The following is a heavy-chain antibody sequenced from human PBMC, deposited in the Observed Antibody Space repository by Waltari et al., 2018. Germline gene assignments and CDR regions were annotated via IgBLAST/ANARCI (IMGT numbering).Heavy chain of an antibody. J-gene: IGHJ4*02. V-gene: IGHV3-7*01. Sequence: EVQLVESGGGLVQPGGSLRLSCAASGFPFSSYWMSWVRQAPGKGLEWVANIKQDGSEKYYVDSVKGRFTISRDNAKNSLYLQMNSLRAEDTAVYYCARDSRIAAVSDYWGQGTLVTVSS. CDR3: ARDSRIAAVSDY. D-gene: IGHD6-13*01. CDR2: IKQDGSEK. CDR1: GFPFSSYW.